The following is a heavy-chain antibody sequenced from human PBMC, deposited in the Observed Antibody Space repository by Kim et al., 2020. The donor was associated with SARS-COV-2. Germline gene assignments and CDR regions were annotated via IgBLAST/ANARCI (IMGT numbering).Heavy chain of an antibody. J-gene: IGHJ6*02. CDR2: VNPIVDIA. D-gene: IGHD2-15*01. Sequence: SVKVSCKASGGSFTSHSISWVRQAPGQGLEWMGRVNPIVDIANYARTFQGRVTISADKSTSTAYMELSSLTYEDTAMYYCARDRRINYYYYGMDVWGHGTIVTVSS. CDR3: ARDRRINYYYYGMDV. V-gene: IGHV1-69*04. CDR1: GGSFTSHS.